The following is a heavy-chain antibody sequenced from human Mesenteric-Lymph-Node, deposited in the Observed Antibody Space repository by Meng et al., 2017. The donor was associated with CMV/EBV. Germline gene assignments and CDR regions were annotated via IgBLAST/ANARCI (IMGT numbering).Heavy chain of an antibody. D-gene: IGHD3-10*01. J-gene: IGHJ4*02. V-gene: IGHV3-11*01. CDR3: ARARYYGSGYYFDY. CDR1: GFTFSDYY. Sequence: SGFTFSDYYMSWIRQAPGKGLEWVSYISSSGSTIYYADSVKGRFTISRDNAKNSLYLQMNSLRAEDTAVYYCARARYYGSGYYFDYWGQGTLVTVSS. CDR2: ISSSGSTI.